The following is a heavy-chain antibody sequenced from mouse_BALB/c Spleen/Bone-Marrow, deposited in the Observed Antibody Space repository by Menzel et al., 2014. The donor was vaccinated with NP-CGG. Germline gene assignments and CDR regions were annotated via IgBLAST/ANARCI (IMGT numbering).Heavy chain of an antibody. J-gene: IGHJ3*01. CDR2: INPDSSTI. V-gene: IGHV4-1*02. CDR3: AKNYYYGYVAY. D-gene: IGHD1-2*01. Sequence: EVQVVESGGGLVQPGGSLKLSCAASGFDFSRYWMTWVRQAPGKGLEWIGEINPDSSTINYTPSLKDKFIISRDNAKSTLYLQMSKVRSEDTALYYCAKNYYYGYVAYWGQGTLVTVSA. CDR1: GFDFSRYW.